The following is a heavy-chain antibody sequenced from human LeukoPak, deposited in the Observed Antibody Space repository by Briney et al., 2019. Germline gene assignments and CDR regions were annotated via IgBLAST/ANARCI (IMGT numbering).Heavy chain of an antibody. CDR2: ISYDGSNK. D-gene: IGHD1-1*01. Sequence: GGSLRLSCAASGFTFSSYAMHWVRQAPGKGLEWVAVISYDGSNKYYADSVKGRFTISRDNSKNTLYLQMDSLRAEDTAVYYCARGPPRPRYYYYFYYLDVWGKGTTVTISS. CDR1: GFTFSSYA. V-gene: IGHV3-30*14. J-gene: IGHJ6*03. CDR3: ARGPPRPRYYYYFYYLDV.